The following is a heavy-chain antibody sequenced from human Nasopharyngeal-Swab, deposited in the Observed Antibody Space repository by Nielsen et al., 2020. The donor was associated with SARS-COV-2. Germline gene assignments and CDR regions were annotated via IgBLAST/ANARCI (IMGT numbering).Heavy chain of an antibody. Sequence: GALKISCATSGFTFNNHDMNCVRQAPGQGLEWVSSINSGGSHKYYGDSVKGRFTISRDNDRNSLSLQMINLRAEDTAVYYCVRLKLTGYAMDVWGQGTTVTVSS. CDR3: VRLKLTGYAMDV. V-gene: IGHV3-21*06. CDR1: GFTFNNHD. J-gene: IGHJ6*02. CDR2: INSGGSHK. D-gene: IGHD1-14*01.